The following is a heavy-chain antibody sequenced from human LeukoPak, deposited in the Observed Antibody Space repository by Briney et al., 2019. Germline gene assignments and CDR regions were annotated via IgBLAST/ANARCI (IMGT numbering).Heavy chain of an antibody. CDR3: ARGTTVTTWVPYYYYYGMDV. J-gene: IGHJ6*02. CDR1: GYTFTSYY. D-gene: IGHD4-17*01. V-gene: IGHV1-46*01. Sequence: ASVKVSCKAPGYTFTSYYMHWVRQAPGQGLEWMGIINPSGGSTSYAQKFQGRVTMTRDTSTSTVYMELSSLRSEDTAVYYCARGTTVTTWVPYYYYYGMDVWGQGTTVTVSS. CDR2: INPSGGST.